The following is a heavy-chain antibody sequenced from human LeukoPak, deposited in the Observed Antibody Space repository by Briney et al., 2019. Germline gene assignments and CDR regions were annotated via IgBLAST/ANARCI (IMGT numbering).Heavy chain of an antibody. CDR1: GFTFSSYA. V-gene: IGHV3-23*01. CDR3: AKESLRGYSGYDLFDWFDP. CDR2: ISGSGGST. J-gene: IGHJ5*02. D-gene: IGHD5-12*01. Sequence: PGGSLRLSCAASGFTFSSYAMSWVRQAPGKGLEWVSAISGSGGSTYYADSVKGRFTISRDNSKNTLYLQMNSLRAEDTAVYYCAKESLRGYSGYDLFDWFDPWGQGTLVTVSS.